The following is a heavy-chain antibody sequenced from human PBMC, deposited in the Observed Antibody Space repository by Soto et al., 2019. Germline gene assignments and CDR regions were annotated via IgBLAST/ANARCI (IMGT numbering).Heavy chain of an antibody. CDR2: ISSSSTYT. V-gene: IGHV3-21*01. Sequence: EVQLGESGGGLVKPWGSLRLSCAASGFIFSIYNMNWFRQAPGKGLEWVSSISSSSTYTYYADSVKCRFTIYRDNAKNSLYLQMNSLRAEDTAVYYCARLSNYGYVLDYWGQGTLVTDSS. J-gene: IGHJ4*02. D-gene: IGHD5-18*01. CDR3: ARLSNYGYVLDY. CDR1: GFIFSIYN.